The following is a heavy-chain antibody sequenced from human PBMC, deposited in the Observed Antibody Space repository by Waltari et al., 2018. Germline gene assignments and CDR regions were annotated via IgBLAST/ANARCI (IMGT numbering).Heavy chain of an antibody. Sequence: EVQLVESGGGLVQQGGSLRLSCEVSEFTFSTYWMTWVRQASGRGLEWVANINYDGSEKNYVDSVKGRFSISRDNARNSLYLQMNSLRAEDTAVYYCATYRWLGYWGQGTLVTVSS. V-gene: IGHV3-7*03. CDR1: EFTFSTYW. CDR3: ATYRWLGY. D-gene: IGHD3-10*01. J-gene: IGHJ4*02. CDR2: INYDGSEK.